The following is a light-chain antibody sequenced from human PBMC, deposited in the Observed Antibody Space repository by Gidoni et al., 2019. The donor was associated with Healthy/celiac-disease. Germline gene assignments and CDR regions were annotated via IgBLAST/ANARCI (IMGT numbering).Light chain of an antibody. CDR1: QSVSSSY. Sequence: EIVLTQSPGTLSLSPGERATLSCRASQSVSSSYLAWYQQKPGQAPRLLIYGASSRATGIPDRFSGSGSGTDFTLTISRLEPEDLAVYYCQQYGSPPAWTFGQGSKVEIK. CDR2: GAS. CDR3: QQYGSPPAWT. V-gene: IGKV3-20*01. J-gene: IGKJ1*01.